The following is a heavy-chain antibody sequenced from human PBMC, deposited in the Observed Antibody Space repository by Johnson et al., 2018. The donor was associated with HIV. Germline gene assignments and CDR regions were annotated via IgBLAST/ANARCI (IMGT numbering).Heavy chain of an antibody. J-gene: IGHJ3*02. Sequence: QVQLVESGGGVVQPGGSLRLSCAASGFTFNNYGMHWVSQSPGKGLEWVAFIRFDENINYYGDSVQGRFTISRDNSKNTLYLQMNSLRVEDTAVYYCAKAVGGYACDIWGQGTMVTVSS. CDR1: GFTFNNYG. D-gene: IGHD1-26*01. V-gene: IGHV3-30*02. CDR3: AKAVGGYACDI. CDR2: IRFDENIN.